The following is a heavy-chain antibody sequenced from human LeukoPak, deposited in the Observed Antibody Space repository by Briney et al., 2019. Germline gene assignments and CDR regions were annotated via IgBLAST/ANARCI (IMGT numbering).Heavy chain of an antibody. CDR1: GYSFTSFG. CDR2: INTNTGDP. V-gene: IGHV7-4-1*02. D-gene: IGHD6-13*01. Sequence: ASVKVSCKASGYSFTSFGMNWVRQAPGQGLEWLGWINTNTGDPTYAQGFTGRFVFSLDTSVSTAYLQISSLKAEDTAVYYCARDGIAAAGTSDYWGQGTLVTVSS. J-gene: IGHJ4*02. CDR3: ARDGIAAAGTSDY.